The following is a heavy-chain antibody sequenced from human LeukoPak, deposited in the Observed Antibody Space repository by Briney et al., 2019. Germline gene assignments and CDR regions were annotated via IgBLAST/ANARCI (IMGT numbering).Heavy chain of an antibody. Sequence: PGGSLRLSCAASGFTFSSYAMSWVRQAPGKGLEWVSAISGSGGSTYYADSVKGRFTISRDNSKNTLYLQMNSLRAEDTAVYYCAKAMRDIVVVPAATTLDYWSQGTLVTVSS. CDR3: AKAMRDIVVVPAATTLDY. V-gene: IGHV3-23*01. CDR1: GFTFSSYA. D-gene: IGHD2-2*01. CDR2: ISGSGGST. J-gene: IGHJ4*02.